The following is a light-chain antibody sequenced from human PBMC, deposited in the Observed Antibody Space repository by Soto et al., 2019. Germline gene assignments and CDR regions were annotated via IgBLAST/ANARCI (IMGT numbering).Light chain of an antibody. V-gene: IGKV3-15*01. Sequence: EIVMTQSPATLSVSPGERATLSCRASQSVTSNLAWYHQKPGQPPRLLIYGASTRATGIPARFSGSGSGTEFTLTISSLQSEDFATYYCQQYNSWPLAFGGGTKVDIK. CDR1: QSVTSN. CDR3: QQYNSWPLA. J-gene: IGKJ4*01. CDR2: GAS.